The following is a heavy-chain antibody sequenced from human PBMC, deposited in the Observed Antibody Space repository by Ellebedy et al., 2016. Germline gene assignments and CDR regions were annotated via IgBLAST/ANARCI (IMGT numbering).Heavy chain of an antibody. CDR1: GFTFDDYA. CDR2: ISWNSGSI. V-gene: IGHV3-9*01. CDR3: ARKGCSSTSCHLAHDAFDI. Sequence: GGSLRLXXAASGFTFDDYAMHWVRQAPGKGLEWVSGISWNSGSIGYADSVKGRFTISRDNAKNSLYLQMNSLRAEDTAVYYCARKGCSSTSCHLAHDAFDIWGQGTMVTVSS. D-gene: IGHD2-2*01. J-gene: IGHJ3*02.